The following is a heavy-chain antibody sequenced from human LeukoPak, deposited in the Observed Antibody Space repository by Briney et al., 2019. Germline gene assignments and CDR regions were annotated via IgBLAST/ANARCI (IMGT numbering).Heavy chain of an antibody. CDR2: INHSGST. CDR1: GGSFSGYY. J-gene: IGHJ4*02. Sequence: SETLSLTCAVYGGSFSGYYWSWIRQPPGKGLEWIGEINHSGSTNYNPSLKSRVTISVDTSKNQFSLKLSSVTAADTAVYYCARGATGDYWGQGTLVTVSS. V-gene: IGHV4-34*01. CDR3: ARGATGDY. D-gene: IGHD3-10*01.